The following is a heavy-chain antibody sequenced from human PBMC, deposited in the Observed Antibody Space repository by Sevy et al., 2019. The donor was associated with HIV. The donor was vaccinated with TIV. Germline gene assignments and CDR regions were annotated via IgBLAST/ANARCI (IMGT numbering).Heavy chain of an antibody. CDR1: GGSIVAYY. CDR3: ARRSDYYDTSGYYYFDY. D-gene: IGHD3-22*01. CDR2: ITYRGDT. J-gene: IGHJ4*02. Sequence: SETLSLTCSVSGGSIVAYYWSWIRQPPGKGLEWIAYITYRGDTNYNPSLKSRVSISVDTSNNQFSLRLTSVTAADTAVYYCARRSDYYDTSGYYYFDYWGQGTLVTVSS. V-gene: IGHV4-59*12.